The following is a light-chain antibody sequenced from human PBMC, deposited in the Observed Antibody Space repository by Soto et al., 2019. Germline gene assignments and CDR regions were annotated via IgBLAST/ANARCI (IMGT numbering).Light chain of an antibody. CDR2: RDS. J-gene: IGLJ2*01. V-gene: IGLV3-9*01. CDR1: NIGSKN. CDR3: QVWDTSTAGVI. Sequence: SYELTQPLSVSVALGQTARITCGGNNIGSKNVHWYQQKPGQAPVVVIYRDSKRPSGIPERFSGSNSGNTATLTISRAQAGGEADYYCQVWDTSTAGVIFAGGTKLTVL.